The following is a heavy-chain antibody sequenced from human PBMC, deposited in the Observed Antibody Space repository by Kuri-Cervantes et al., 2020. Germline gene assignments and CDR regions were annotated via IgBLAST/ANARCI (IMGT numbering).Heavy chain of an antibody. V-gene: IGHV3-7*01. CDR2: IKQDGSEK. D-gene: IGHD6-13*01. Sequence: GESLKTSCAASGFTFSSYSMNWARQAPGKGLEWVANIKQDGSEKYYVDSVKGRFTISRDNAKNSLYLQMNSLRAEDTAEYYWARVDSSSWYYYYYGMDVWGQGTTVTVSS. CDR1: GFTFSSYS. CDR3: ARVDSSSWYYYYYGMDV. J-gene: IGHJ6*02.